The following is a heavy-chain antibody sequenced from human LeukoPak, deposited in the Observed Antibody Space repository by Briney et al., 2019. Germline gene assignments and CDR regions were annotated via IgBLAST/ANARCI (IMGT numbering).Heavy chain of an antibody. Sequence: SVKVSCKASGGTFSSYAISWVRQAPGQGLEWMGGIIPIFGTANYAQKFQGRVTITADESTSTGYMELSSLRSEDTAVYYCARGRAYCSSTSCYGGDWFDPWGQGTLVTVSS. CDR2: IIPIFGTA. J-gene: IGHJ5*02. D-gene: IGHD2-2*01. CDR3: ARGRAYCSSTSCYGGDWFDP. V-gene: IGHV1-69*13. CDR1: GGTFSSYA.